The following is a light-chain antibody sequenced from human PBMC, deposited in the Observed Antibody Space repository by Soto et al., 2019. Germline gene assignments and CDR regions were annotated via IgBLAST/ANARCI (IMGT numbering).Light chain of an antibody. CDR3: CSYAGGATVV. V-gene: IGLV2-23*02. Sequence: QSVLTQSASVSGSPGQSITISCTGTSSDVGAYNLVSWYQQHPGKAPKLLIYEVNKRPSGASDRFSGSRSGSTASLTISGLQAEDEADYHCCSYAGGATVVFGGGTKVTVL. J-gene: IGLJ2*01. CDR2: EVN. CDR1: SSDVGAYNL.